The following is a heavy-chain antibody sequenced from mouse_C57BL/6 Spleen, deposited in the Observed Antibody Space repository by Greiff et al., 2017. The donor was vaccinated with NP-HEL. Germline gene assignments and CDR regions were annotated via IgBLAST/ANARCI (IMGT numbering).Heavy chain of an antibody. CDR1: GYTFTSYT. Sequence: VQLQQSGAELARPGASVKMSCKASGYTFTSYTMHWVKQRPGQGLEWIGYINPSSGYTKYNQKFKDKATLTADKSSSTAYMQLSSLTSEDSAVYYCASYGSSGYAMDYWGQGTSVTVSS. V-gene: IGHV1-4*01. CDR2: INPSSGYT. J-gene: IGHJ4*01. D-gene: IGHD1-1*01. CDR3: ASYGSSGYAMDY.